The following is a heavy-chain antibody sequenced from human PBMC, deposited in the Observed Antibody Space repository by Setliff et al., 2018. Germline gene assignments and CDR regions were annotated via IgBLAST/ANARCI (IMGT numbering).Heavy chain of an antibody. Sequence: SVKVSCKASGYTFTSYGVSWVRQAPGQGLEWMGGTIPVFGTTDYAQKFQGRVTIMTDESTSTAYMELSSLTSEDTAVYYCAREGVHTWSSTDYHYYMDVWGKGTTVTVSS. D-gene: IGHD2-21*01. CDR2: TIPVFGTT. J-gene: IGHJ6*03. CDR3: AREGVHTWSSTDYHYYMDV. CDR1: GYTFTSYG. V-gene: IGHV1-69*05.